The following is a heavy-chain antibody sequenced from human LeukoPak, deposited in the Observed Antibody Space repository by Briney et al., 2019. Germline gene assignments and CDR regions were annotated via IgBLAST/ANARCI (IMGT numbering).Heavy chain of an antibody. CDR1: AFTFSNYV. D-gene: IGHD3-22*01. CDR2: ISASGERT. CDR3: AKAGPGTMTFDAFDI. Sequence: GGSLRLSCPASAFTFSNYVMSWVRQAPGKGLEWVSTISASGERTYHADSARGRSTISRDNSKNTLHLQMNSLRADDTAVYYCAKAGPGTMTFDAFDIWGQGTVVTVSS. V-gene: IGHV3-23*01. J-gene: IGHJ3*02.